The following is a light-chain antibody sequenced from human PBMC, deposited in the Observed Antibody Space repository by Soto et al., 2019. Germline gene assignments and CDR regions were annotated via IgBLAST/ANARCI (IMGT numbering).Light chain of an antibody. Sequence: EIVMTQSRATLSVSPGEGATLSCRASENVDTNLAWYQHKPGQPPRLLIYGASTRAAGVPARFRGSGSGTDFTLTISSLQHDDFATYYCQQYNLFGQGTKVDI. V-gene: IGKV3-15*01. J-gene: IGKJ1*01. CDR1: ENVDTN. CDR2: GAS. CDR3: QQYNL.